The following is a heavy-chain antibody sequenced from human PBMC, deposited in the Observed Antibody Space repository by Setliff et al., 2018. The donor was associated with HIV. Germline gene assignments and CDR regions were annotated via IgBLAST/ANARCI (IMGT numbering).Heavy chain of an antibody. J-gene: IGHJ5*02. CDR1: GGSMTNFY. CDR3: AIGDEYPGVFQS. Sequence: SETLSLTCVVSGGSMTNFYWSWIRQPPGKGLEWIGYMYNGGTTNYNPSLEGRITTSVDLSKNHFSLNLHSVTAADTAVYYCAIGDEYPGVFQSWGQGKVVTVSS. D-gene: IGHD2-2*01. CDR2: MYNGGTT. V-gene: IGHV4-4*09.